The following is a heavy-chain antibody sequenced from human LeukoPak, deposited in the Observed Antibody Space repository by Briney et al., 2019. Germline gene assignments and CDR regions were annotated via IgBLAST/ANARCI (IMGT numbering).Heavy chain of an antibody. Sequence: GSVSVSCKASGYTFTTYDISWVRPAPGQGLEWMGWISGNNGKTNYPKKFHVRVTMTTDTSTSTTYMELRSLRSDDTAIYYCARRWGSGIRGAFDIWGQETIDPVSS. J-gene: IGHJ3*02. V-gene: IGHV1-18*01. D-gene: IGHD3-10*01. CDR3: ARRWGSGIRGAFDI. CDR1: GYTFTTYD. CDR2: ISGNNGKT.